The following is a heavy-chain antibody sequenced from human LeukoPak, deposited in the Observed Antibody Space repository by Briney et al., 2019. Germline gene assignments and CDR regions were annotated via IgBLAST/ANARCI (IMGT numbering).Heavy chain of an antibody. CDR3: ARVSGSYYSY. CDR2: IYYSGST. V-gene: IGHV4-39*07. Sequence: SETLSLTCTVSGGSISSSSYYWGWIRQPPGKGLEWIGSIYYSGSTYYNPSLKSRVTISVDTSKNQFSLKLSSVTAADTAVYYCARVSGSYYSYWGQGTLVTVSS. J-gene: IGHJ4*02. CDR1: GGSISSSSYY. D-gene: IGHD1-26*01.